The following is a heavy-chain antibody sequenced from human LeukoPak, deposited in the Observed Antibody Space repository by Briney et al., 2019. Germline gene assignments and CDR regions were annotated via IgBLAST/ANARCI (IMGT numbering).Heavy chain of an antibody. V-gene: IGHV1-2*02. D-gene: IGHD6-13*01. CDR3: ARGQYSSSWYSYGMDV. Sequence: GASVKVSCKASGYTFTGYYMHWVRQAPGQGLEWMGWIDPNSGGTNYAQKFQGRVTMTRDTSISTAYMELSRLRSDDTAVYYCARGQYSSSWYSYGMDVWGQGTTVTVSS. CDR1: GYTFTGYY. CDR2: IDPNSGGT. J-gene: IGHJ6*02.